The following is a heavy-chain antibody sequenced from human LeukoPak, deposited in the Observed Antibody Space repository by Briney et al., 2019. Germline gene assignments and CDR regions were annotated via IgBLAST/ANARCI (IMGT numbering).Heavy chain of an antibody. CDR1: GGTFSSYA. J-gene: IGHJ4*02. CDR3: ASRKRFTAMDLSLSPFDY. V-gene: IGHV1-69*01. Sequence: SMKVSGKASGGTFSSYAISWLRQAPGQGLEWMGGIIPIFGTTNYAQKFQGRVTITADESASTAYMDLSSLRSEDTAVYYCASRKRFTAMDLSLSPFDYWGQGTLVTVSS. CDR2: IIPIFGTT. D-gene: IGHD5-18*01.